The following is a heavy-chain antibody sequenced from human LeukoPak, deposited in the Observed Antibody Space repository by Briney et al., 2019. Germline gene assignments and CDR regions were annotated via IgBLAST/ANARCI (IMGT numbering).Heavy chain of an antibody. V-gene: IGHV4-4*07. CDR1: GGSINSYY. CDR2: IYTSGST. CDR3: ARSLAQYYDFWSGYPGWFDP. J-gene: IGHJ5*02. Sequence: PSETLSLTCTVSGGSINSYYWSWIRQPAGKGLEWIGRIYTSGSTNYKPSLKSRVTMSVDTSKNQFSLKLSSVTAADTAVYYCARSLAQYYDFWSGYPGWFDPWGQGTLVTVSS. D-gene: IGHD3-3*01.